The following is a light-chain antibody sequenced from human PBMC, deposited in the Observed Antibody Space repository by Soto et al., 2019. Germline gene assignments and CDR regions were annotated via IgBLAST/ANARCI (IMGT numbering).Light chain of an antibody. CDR1: QSISSN. CDR3: QQYNDWPRT. Sequence: EIVMTQSPATLSVSPGERATLSCRASQSISSNLAWYQQKPGQAPRLLIYGASTRATGIAARFRGSGSGTEFTLTISSLQSEDFAFYYCQQYNDWPRTFGQGTKVEIK. V-gene: IGKV3-15*01. J-gene: IGKJ1*01. CDR2: GAS.